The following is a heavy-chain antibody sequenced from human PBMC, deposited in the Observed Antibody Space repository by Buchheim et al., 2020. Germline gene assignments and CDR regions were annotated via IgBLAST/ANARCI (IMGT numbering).Heavy chain of an antibody. D-gene: IGHD3-22*01. Sequence: EVQLVESGGGLVQPGGSLRLSCAASGFTFSSYSMNWVRQAPGKGLEWVLYISSSSSTIYYSDSVKGRFTTSRDNAKNSLSLQMNSLRAEDTAVYYCARDVDYYDSSGYGLYYYYGMDVWGQGTT. CDR1: GFTFSSYS. CDR3: ARDVDYYDSSGYGLYYYYGMDV. J-gene: IGHJ6*02. V-gene: IGHV3-48*04. CDR2: ISSSSSTI.